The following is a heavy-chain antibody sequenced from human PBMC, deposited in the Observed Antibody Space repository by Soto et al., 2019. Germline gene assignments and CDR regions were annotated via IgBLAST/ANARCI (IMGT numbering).Heavy chain of an antibody. J-gene: IGHJ5*02. V-gene: IGHV3-7*02. CDR3: ERGGLMVYAISWFDP. Sequence: GGSLRLSCAASGFTFSSYWMSWVRQAPGKGLEWVANIKQDGSEKYYVASVKGRFTIFRDHAKNSLYLLMNSLKAEDQAVYYCERGGLMVYAISWFDPWGQGTLVTVSS. CDR1: GFTFSSYW. D-gene: IGHD2-8*01. CDR2: IKQDGSEK.